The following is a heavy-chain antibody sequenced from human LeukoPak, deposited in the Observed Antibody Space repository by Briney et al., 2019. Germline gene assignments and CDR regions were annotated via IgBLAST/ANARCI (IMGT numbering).Heavy chain of an antibody. J-gene: IGHJ6*02. CDR3: ASASRHYYGSGSNLTPWPAGMDV. Sequence: PSETLSLTCAVYGGSFSSYYWTWIRQPPGKGLEWIGYIYYSGITDYNPSLNSRGTISVDTSKNQFSLKLSSVTAADTAVYYFASASRHYYGSGSNLTPWPAGMDVWGQGTTVTVSS. CDR1: GGSFSSYY. CDR2: IYYSGIT. V-gene: IGHV4-59*01. D-gene: IGHD3-10*01.